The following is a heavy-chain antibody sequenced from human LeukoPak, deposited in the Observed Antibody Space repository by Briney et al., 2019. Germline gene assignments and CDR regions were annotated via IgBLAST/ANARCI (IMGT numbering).Heavy chain of an antibody. J-gene: IGHJ4*02. D-gene: IGHD5-18*01. CDR2: INHSGST. Sequence: PSETLSLTCAVYGGSFSGCYWSWIRQPPGKGLEWIGEINHSGSTNYNPSIKSRVTISVDTSKNQFSLKLSSVTAADTAVYYCAIFGNTAMGIEYFDYWGQGTLVTVSS. V-gene: IGHV4-34*01. CDR1: GGSFSGCY. CDR3: AIFGNTAMGIEYFDY.